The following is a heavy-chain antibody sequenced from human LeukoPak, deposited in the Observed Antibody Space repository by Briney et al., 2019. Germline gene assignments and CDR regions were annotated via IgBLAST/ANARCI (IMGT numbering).Heavy chain of an antibody. CDR1: GFTFNTYA. J-gene: IGHJ6*03. CDR3: AKSSTETPYFFYYMDV. V-gene: IGHV3-23*01. Sequence: GGSLRLYSVASGFTFNTYAMTWGREAPGLGLELIPAIRVSDYHTYYADSVKGRFTISRDNSKNTLYLLMNTLRAEDTAVYYCAKSSTETPYFFYYMDVWGKGATVTVSS. D-gene: IGHD4-17*01. CDR2: IRVSDYHT.